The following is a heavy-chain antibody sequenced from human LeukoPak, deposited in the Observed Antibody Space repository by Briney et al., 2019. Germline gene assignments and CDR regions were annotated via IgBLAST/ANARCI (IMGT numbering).Heavy chain of an antibody. D-gene: IGHD3-10*01. CDR1: GYTFTSYG. V-gene: IGHV1-18*01. CDR3: ATHSDYYGSGSRDYYYYGMDV. J-gene: IGHJ6*02. CDR2: ISAYNGNT. Sequence: ASVKVSCKASGYTFTSYGISWVRQAPGQGLEWMGWISAYNGNTNYAQKLQGSVTMTTDTSTSTAYMELRSLRSDDTAVYYCATHSDYYGSGSRDYYYYGMDVWGQGTTVTVSS.